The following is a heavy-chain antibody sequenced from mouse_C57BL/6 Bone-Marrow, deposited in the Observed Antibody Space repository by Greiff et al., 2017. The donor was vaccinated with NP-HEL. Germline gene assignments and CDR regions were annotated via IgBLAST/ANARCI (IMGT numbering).Heavy chain of an antibody. CDR3: ARDYGNP. V-gene: IGHV1-26*01. J-gene: IGHJ2*01. CDR1: GYTFTDYY. CDR2: INPNNGGT. Sequence: VQLQQSGPELVKPGASVKISCKASGYTFTDYYMNWVKQSHGKSLEWIGDINPNNGGTSYNQKFKGKATLTVDKSSSTAYMELRSLTSEDSAVYYCARDYGNPWGQGTTLTVSS. D-gene: IGHD2-1*01.